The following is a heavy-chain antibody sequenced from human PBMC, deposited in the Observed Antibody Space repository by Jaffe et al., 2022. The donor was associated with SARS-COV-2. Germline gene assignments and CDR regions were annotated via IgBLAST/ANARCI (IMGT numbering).Heavy chain of an antibody. CDR2: INPSRGST. CDR1: GYTFTRSY. V-gene: IGHV1-46*01. J-gene: IGHJ5*02. Sequence: QVQLVQSGAEVKKPGASVKVSCKASGYTFTRSYMHWVRQAPGQGLEWMGIINPSRGSTTYAQKFQGRLTMTRDTSTSTVYMELSSLRSEDTAVYYCARDGDNYDFLFDPRGQGTLVTVSS. D-gene: IGHD3-3*01. CDR3: ARDGDNYDFLFDP.